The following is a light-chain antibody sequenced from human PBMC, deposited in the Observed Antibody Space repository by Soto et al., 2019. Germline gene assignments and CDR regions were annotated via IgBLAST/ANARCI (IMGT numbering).Light chain of an antibody. CDR2: DAS. J-gene: IGKJ5*01. CDR3: QEYDGAPLT. Sequence: EIVLTQSPYTLSWSAGERATLSCGASQRSRSELLAWYQQKPGQAPRLFLFDASNRARGMPERFSGSRSGTDFNLTIASLDTEDFAAYYCQEYDGAPLTFGLGTRLELK. CDR1: QRSRSEL. V-gene: IGKV3-20*01.